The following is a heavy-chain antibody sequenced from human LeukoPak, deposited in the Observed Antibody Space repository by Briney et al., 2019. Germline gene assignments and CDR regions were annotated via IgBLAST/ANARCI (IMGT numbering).Heavy chain of an antibody. J-gene: IGHJ4*02. CDR2: ISSSTSYI. CDR1: GFTFSSYS. V-gene: IGHV3-21*01. CDR3: ARCRSGSPVFWDY. D-gene: IGHD3-9*01. Sequence: GGSLRLSCAASGFTFSSYSMNWVRQAPGKGLEWVSSISSSTSYIYYADSVKGRFTISRDNAKNSLYLQMNSLRAEDTAVYYCARCRSGSPVFWDYWGQGTLVTVSS.